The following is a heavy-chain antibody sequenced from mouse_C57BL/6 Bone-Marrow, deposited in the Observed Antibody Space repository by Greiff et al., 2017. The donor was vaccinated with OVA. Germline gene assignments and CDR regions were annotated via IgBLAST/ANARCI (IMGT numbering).Heavy chain of an antibody. CDR1: GFTFSSYG. CDR2: ISSGGSYT. V-gene: IGHV5-6*02. CDR3: ARRLLYYFDY. D-gene: IGHD2-12*01. J-gene: IGHJ2*01. Sequence: EVKLVESGGDLVKPGGSLKLSCAASGFTFSSYGMSWVRQTPDKRLEWVATISSGGSYTYYPDSVKGRVTISRDNAKNTLYLQMSSLKSEDTAMYYCARRLLYYFDYWGQGTTLTVSS.